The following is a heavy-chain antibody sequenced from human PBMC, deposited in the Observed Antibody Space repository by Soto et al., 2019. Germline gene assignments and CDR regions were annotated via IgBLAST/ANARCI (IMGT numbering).Heavy chain of an antibody. V-gene: IGHV4-59*01. CDR1: AGSLSNYY. CDR2: IYHTGST. Sequence: QVQLQESGPGLVKPSETLSLTCSVSAGSLSNYYWTWIRQSPGKGLEWIGEIYHTGSTKYNPSLKSRVAISVDMSKPQFSLTLSSVPTAATAVYYCARGGRGSGLYFLYYFDLWGQGTLITVSS. J-gene: IGHJ4*02. D-gene: IGHD3-16*01. CDR3: ARGGRGSGLYFLYYFDL.